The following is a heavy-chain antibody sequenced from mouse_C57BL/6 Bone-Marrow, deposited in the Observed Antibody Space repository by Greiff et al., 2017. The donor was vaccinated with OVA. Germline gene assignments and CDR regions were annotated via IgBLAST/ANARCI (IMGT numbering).Heavy chain of an antibody. D-gene: IGHD1-1*01. CDR3: ASLITTGFAY. V-gene: IGHV5-6*01. CDR1: GFTFSSYG. Sequence: EVQGVESGGDLVKPGGSLKLSCAASGFTFSSYGMSWVRQTPDKRLEWVATISSGGSYTYYPDSVKGRFTISRDNAKNTLYLQMSSLKSEDTAMYYCASLITTGFAYWGQGTLVTVSA. CDR2: ISSGGSYT. J-gene: IGHJ3*01.